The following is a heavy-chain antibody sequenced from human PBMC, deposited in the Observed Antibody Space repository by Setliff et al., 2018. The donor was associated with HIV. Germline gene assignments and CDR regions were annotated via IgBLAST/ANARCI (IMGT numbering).Heavy chain of an antibody. J-gene: IGHJ4*02. CDR1: GGSISISD. Sequence: KASETLSLTCTVSGGSISISDWSWIRQPPGKGLEWIGCIYTSGNTNYDPSLKSRVTISVDTSKNQFSLKLNSVTAADTAVYYCAKTIGRYFDIFDNWGQGTLVTVSS. D-gene: IGHD3-9*01. CDR3: AKTIGRYFDIFDN. CDR2: IYTSGNT. V-gene: IGHV4-4*09.